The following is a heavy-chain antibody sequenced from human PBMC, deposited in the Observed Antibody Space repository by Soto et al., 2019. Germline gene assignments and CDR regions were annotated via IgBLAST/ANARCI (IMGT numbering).Heavy chain of an antibody. CDR2: INPNSGRT. V-gene: IGHV1-2*04. CDR3: ARESGGTTATLDYYYFYMDV. D-gene: IGHD4-17*01. J-gene: IGHJ6*03. CDR1: GYAFSQFY. Sequence: QVQLVQSGAEVKKPGASVKVSCKASGYAFSQFYIHWMRQAPGQGLEWRGWINPNSGRTKFAQNFQGWVTMTRDTSIKTDYMELSGLRSDATAVYYCARESGGTTATLDYYYFYMDVWGKGTTVTVSS.